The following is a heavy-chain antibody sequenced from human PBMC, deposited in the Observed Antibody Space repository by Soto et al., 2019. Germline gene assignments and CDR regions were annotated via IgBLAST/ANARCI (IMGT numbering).Heavy chain of an antibody. CDR3: ARDLRPYSSDWYSVDH. CDR1: GFTFSNYA. Sequence: QVQLVESGGGVVQPGKSLRLSCAASGFTFSNYAIHWVRQAPGKGLEWVAVISYDGRNKYYTDSVKGRFTISRDNSKKTMYLQMNSLGAEDTAVYYCARDLRPYSSDWYSVDHWGQGTLVTVSS. V-gene: IGHV3-30*04. D-gene: IGHD6-19*01. J-gene: IGHJ4*02. CDR2: ISYDGRNK.